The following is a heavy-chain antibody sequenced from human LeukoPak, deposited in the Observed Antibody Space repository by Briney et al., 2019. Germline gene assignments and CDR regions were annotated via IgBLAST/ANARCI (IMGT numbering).Heavy chain of an antibody. D-gene: IGHD3-10*01. J-gene: IGHJ4*02. V-gene: IGHV4-39*07. Sequence: SETLSLTCTVSGGSISSSSYYWGWIRQPPGKGLEWIGSIYYSGSTYYNPSLKSRVTISVDTSKNQFSLKLSSVTAADTAVYYCARVSSGSYYTHYFDYWGQGTPVTVSS. CDR3: ARVSSGSYYTHYFDY. CDR1: GGSISSSSYY. CDR2: IYYSGST.